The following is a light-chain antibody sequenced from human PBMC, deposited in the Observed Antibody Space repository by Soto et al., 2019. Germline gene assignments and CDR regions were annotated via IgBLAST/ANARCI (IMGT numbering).Light chain of an antibody. CDR3: QQYYSTPPYT. J-gene: IGKJ2*01. CDR2: WAS. V-gene: IGKV4-1*01. CDR1: QSVLYSSNNKNY. Sequence: EIVMTQSPDSLAVSLGERATINCKSSQSVLYSSNNKNYLAWYQQKPGQPPKLLIYWASTRESGVPDRFSDSGSGTDFTLTISSLQAEDVAVYYCQQYYSTPPYTLGQGTKLEIK.